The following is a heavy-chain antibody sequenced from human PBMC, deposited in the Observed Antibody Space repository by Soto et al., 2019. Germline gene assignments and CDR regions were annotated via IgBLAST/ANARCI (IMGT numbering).Heavy chain of an antibody. CDR2: IKEDGSEE. J-gene: IGHJ4*02. V-gene: IGHV3-7*01. D-gene: IGHD3-22*01. CDR1: GLNFHKYW. Sequence: LRLSCAASGLNFHKYWMNWVRQAPGKGLEWVANIKEDGSEEHYVDSVKGRFTISRDNAKNFLYLQMNSLRAEDTAVYYCANSRYDSSGYHYWYFDYWGRGTLVTVSS. CDR3: ANSRYDSSGYHYWYFDY.